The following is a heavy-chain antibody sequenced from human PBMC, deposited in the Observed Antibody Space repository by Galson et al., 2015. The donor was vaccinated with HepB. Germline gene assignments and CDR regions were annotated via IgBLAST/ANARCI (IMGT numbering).Heavy chain of an antibody. CDR3: ANRVGVTGRYLDY. V-gene: IGHV3-23*01. CDR2: ISGSGDST. CDR1: GFIFSNSA. Sequence: SLRLSCAASGFIFSNSAMSWVRQAPGKGLEWVSTISGSGDSTHYADSVRGRFTISRDNSKNTLYLQMSNLRAEDTAVYYCANRVGVTGRYLDYWGQGTLVTVSS. D-gene: IGHD1-26*01. J-gene: IGHJ4*02.